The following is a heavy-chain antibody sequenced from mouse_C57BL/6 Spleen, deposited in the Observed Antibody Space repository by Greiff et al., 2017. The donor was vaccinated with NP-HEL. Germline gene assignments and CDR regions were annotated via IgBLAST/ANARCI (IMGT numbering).Heavy chain of an antibody. CDR3: ARSRTAQAPFAY. Sequence: VKVVESGAELVKPGASVKISCKASGYAFSSYWMNWVKQRPGKGLEWIGQIYPGDGDTNYNGKFKGKATLTADKSSSTAYMQLSSLTSEDSAVYFCARSRTAQAPFAYWGQGTLVTVSA. J-gene: IGHJ3*01. CDR1: GYAFSSYW. V-gene: IGHV1-80*01. D-gene: IGHD3-2*02. CDR2: IYPGDGDT.